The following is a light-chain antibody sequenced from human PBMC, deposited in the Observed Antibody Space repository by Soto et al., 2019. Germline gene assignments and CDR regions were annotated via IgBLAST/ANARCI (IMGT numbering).Light chain of an antibody. V-gene: IGLV2-14*03. CDR3: APYTGTDTPWV. CDR2: DVS. Sequence: QSVLTQPASVSGSLGQSITISCTGAASDIGYYNFVSWYQQHPATAPKLIIYDVSHRPSGISFRFSGSKSGNTASLTISGLRAEDEAAYYCAPYTGTDTPWVFGGGTKLTVL. CDR1: ASDIGYYNF. J-gene: IGLJ3*02.